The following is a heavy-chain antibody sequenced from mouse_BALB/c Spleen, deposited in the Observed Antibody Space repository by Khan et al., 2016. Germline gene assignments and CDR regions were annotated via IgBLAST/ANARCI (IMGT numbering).Heavy chain of an antibody. CDR1: GYTVSSYW. J-gene: IGHJ4*01. Sequence: QVQLQQSGAELMKPGASVKISCKVSGYTVSSYWIEWVKQRPGHGLEWIGEILPGSGSTKYNEKFKDQATITADTSSNTVYMQLSSLTPEDSAVYYCARWYGMDNWGQGTSVTESS. CDR2: ILPGSGST. CDR3: ARWYGMDN. V-gene: IGHV1-9*01.